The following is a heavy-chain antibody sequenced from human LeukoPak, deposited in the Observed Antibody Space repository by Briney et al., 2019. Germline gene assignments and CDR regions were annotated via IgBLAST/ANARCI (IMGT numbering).Heavy chain of an antibody. J-gene: IGHJ5*02. CDR3: ARHGSATTFLNWLDL. CDR1: GGSISSYY. CDR2: IYYSGGP. V-gene: IGHV4-59*08. D-gene: IGHD1-14*01. Sequence: PSETLSLTCTVSGGSISSYYWSWIRQPPGKGLEWIGYIYYSGGPNYNPSLNSRVTISVHPSKNQFPQKLSSVGAEATAVYYCARHGSATTFLNWLDLWGQGTLVTVSS.